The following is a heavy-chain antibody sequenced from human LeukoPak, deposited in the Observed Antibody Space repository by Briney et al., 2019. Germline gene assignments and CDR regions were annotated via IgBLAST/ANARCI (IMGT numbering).Heavy chain of an antibody. CDR1: GGSISSSNW. D-gene: IGHD6-13*01. Sequence: SGTLSLTCAVSGGSISSSNWWSWVRQPPGKGLEWIGEIYHNGSTNYNPSLKSRVTISVDKSKNQFSLKLSSVTAEDTAVYYCARVKSPRIAAAGLVGTHYYYMDVWGKGTTVTVSS. J-gene: IGHJ6*03. V-gene: IGHV4-4*02. CDR2: IYHNGST. CDR3: ARVKSPRIAAAGLVGTHYYYMDV.